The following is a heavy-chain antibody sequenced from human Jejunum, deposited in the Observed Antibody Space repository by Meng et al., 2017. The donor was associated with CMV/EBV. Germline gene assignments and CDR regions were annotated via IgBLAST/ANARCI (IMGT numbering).Heavy chain of an antibody. V-gene: IGHV3-7*01. CDR1: GFTCSNFW. J-gene: IGHJ4*02. CDR2: IKQDGSAT. CDR3: VREDIVVFDY. Sequence: WAVSGFTCSNFWKSWVRQSRGVGVGWVANIKQDGSATYNADSVKGRFTISRDNAKNSLYLRMDNLRADDTAVYYCVREDIVVFDYWGQGTRVTVSS. D-gene: IGHD2-15*01.